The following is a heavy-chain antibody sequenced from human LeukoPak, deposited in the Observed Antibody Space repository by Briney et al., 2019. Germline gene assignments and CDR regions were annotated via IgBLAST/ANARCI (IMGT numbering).Heavy chain of an antibody. CDR2: IKQDGSQA. CDR3: ATDAVGDSWSDY. D-gene: IGHD6-13*01. V-gene: IGHV3-7*01. Sequence: AGGSLRLSXLASGFSFSSYWMNWVGQAQGKGPEWLANIKQDGSQAYYEDSVKGRFTISRDNAKNSLYLQMNSLRAGDTAVYYCATDAVGDSWSDYWGQGTLVTVSS. CDR1: GFSFSSYW. J-gene: IGHJ4*02.